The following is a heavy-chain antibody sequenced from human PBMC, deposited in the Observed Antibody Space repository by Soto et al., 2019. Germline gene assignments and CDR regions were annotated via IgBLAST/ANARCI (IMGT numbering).Heavy chain of an antibody. Sequence: QVQLQESGPGLVKPSETLSLTCTVSGGSISSYYWSWIRQPPGKGLEWIGYIYYSGSTNYNPSLKGRVSISVDTSKNQVSLKLSSVTAADTAVYYCARHRSSSNQPAVRAPNWFDPWGQGTLVTVSS. CDR1: GGSISSYY. D-gene: IGHD6-13*01. V-gene: IGHV4-59*08. J-gene: IGHJ5*02. CDR2: IYYSGST. CDR3: ARHRSSSNQPAVRAPNWFDP.